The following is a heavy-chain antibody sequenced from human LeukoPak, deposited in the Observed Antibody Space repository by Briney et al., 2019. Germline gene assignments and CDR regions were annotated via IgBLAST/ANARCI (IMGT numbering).Heavy chain of an antibody. CDR2: ISWNSGSI. J-gene: IGHJ4*02. CDR3: AKDVSYGYRYFDY. V-gene: IGHV3-9*01. CDR1: GFTFDDYA. D-gene: IGHD5-18*01. Sequence: PGGSLRLSCAASGFTFDDYAMHWVRQAPGKGLEWVSGISWNSGSIGYADSVKGRFTISRDNAKNSLYLQMNSLRAEDTALYYCAKDVSYGYRYFDYWGQGTLVTVSS.